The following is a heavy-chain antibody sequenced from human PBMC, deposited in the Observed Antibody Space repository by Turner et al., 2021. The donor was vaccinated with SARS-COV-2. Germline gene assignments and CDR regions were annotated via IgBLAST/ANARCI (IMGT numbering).Heavy chain of an antibody. V-gene: IGHV4-39*01. CDR1: GGSISSSSYY. D-gene: IGHD3-10*01. Sequence: QLQLQESGPGLVKPSETLSLTCTVSGGSISSSSYYWGWIRQPPGKGLEWIGSISYSGSTYYNPSLKSRVTISVDTSKNQFSLKLSSVTAADTAVYYCARLVRRAEYYFDYWGQGTLVTVSS. CDR2: ISYSGST. J-gene: IGHJ4*02. CDR3: ARLVRRAEYYFDY.